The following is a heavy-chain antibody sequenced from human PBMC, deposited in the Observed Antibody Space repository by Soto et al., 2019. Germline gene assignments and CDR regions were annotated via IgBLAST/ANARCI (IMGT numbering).Heavy chain of an antibody. J-gene: IGHJ5*02. D-gene: IGHD4-17*01. CDR1: SGSISSSNW. V-gene: IGHV4-4*02. CDR3: ASTRTYGDDPNWFDP. CDR2: IYHSGST. Sequence: SETLSLTCAVSSGSISSSNWWSWVRQPPGKGLEWIGEIYHSGSTNYNPSLKSRVTISVDKSKNQFSLKLSSVTAADTAVYYCASTRTYGDDPNWFDPWGQGTLVTVSS.